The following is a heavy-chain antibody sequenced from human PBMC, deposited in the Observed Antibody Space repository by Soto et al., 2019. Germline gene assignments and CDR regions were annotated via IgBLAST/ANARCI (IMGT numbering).Heavy chain of an antibody. CDR1: GFTFSDYW. D-gene: IGHD2-2*01. V-gene: IGHV3-7*03. J-gene: IGHJ4*02. CDR2: IKFDGSVK. CDR3: VKDGGYCSSSSCYAPRNHYFDS. Sequence: GGSLRLSSEAPGFTFSDYWISWVRQAPGKGPEWVANIKFDGSVKQYVDSVRGRFTISRDNSKNSLFLQMNSLAAADTAVYYCVKDGGYCSSSSCYAPRNHYFDSWGQGTLVTVSS.